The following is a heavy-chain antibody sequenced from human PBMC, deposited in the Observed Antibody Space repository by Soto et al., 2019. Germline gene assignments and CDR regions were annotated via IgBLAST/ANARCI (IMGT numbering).Heavy chain of an antibody. V-gene: IGHV3-30-3*01. Sequence: HPGGSLRISCTASGFSFSSYAVYWFRQPPGKGLEWVAVISHDGINKHYADSVKGRVTVSRDNSNHSLDLQLNSLRGEDTAMYYCARDMYSSDYFVKWFEPWGQGTLVTVSS. CDR1: GFSFSSYA. CDR2: ISHDGINK. J-gene: IGHJ5*02. D-gene: IGHD6-19*01. CDR3: ARDMYSSDYFVKWFEP.